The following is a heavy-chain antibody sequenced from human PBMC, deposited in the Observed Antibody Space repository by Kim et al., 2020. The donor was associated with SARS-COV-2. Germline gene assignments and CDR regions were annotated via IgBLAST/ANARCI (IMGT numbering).Heavy chain of an antibody. CDR2: IIPVFGTV. CDR1: GDNFNAYV. D-gene: IGHD6-6*01. J-gene: IGHJ4*02. V-gene: IGHV1-69*13. CDR3: AREWQLVLDN. Sequence: SVKVSCKASGDNFNAYVLTWVRQAPGQGLEWMGDIIPVFGTVNYAPKFQVRITITADESTNTAFMELSSLKSDDTAVYYCAREWQLVLDNWGQGSLVTV.